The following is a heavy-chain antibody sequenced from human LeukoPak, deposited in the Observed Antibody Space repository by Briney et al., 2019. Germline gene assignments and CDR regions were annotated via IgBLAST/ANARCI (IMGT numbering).Heavy chain of an antibody. V-gene: IGHV4-59*01. J-gene: IGHJ4*02. Sequence: SETLSLTCTVSGDSISSYYWTWIRQPPGKGLEWTAYISYSGITNYNPSLKNRVTISLDTSKNQFSLRLSSVTTADTAVYYCAREGGYSGYLDYWGQGTLVTVSS. CDR2: ISYSGIT. D-gene: IGHD5-12*01. CDR1: GDSISSYY. CDR3: AREGGYSGYLDY.